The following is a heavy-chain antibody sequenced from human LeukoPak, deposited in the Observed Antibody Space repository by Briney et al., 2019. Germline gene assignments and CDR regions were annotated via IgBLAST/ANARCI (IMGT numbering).Heavy chain of an antibody. D-gene: IGHD6-19*01. J-gene: IGHJ4*02. CDR1: GGSISSGYY. Sequence: SGTLSLTCTVSGGSISSGYYWGWIRQPPGKGLEWIGSIYHSGSTYYNPSLKSRVTISVDTSKNQFSLKLSSVTAADTAVYYCARASSGWFYYFDYWGQGTLVTVSS. CDR2: IYHSGST. V-gene: IGHV4-38-2*02. CDR3: ARASSGWFYYFDY.